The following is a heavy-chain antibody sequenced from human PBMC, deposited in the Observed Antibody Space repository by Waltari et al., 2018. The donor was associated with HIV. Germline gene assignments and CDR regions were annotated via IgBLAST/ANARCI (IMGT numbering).Heavy chain of an antibody. J-gene: IGHJ4*02. Sequence: QVQLLQSGPGLIKSSESLSLVCAISGESVSSASAAWHWIRQSPSRGLKWLERIYHRSRYYNDYAQSLRGRIDINVDSPHNKVTLVLNSVTPEDTAVYYCARDSYGFDYWGQGTLVTVAS. CDR1: GESVSSASAA. V-gene: IGHV6-1*01. CDR3: ARDSYGFDY. CDR2: IYHRSRYYN. D-gene: IGHD3-16*01.